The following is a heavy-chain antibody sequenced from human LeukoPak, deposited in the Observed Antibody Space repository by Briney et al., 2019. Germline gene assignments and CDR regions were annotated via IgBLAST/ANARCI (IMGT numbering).Heavy chain of an antibody. V-gene: IGHV4-31*03. D-gene: IGHD3-16*02. J-gene: IGHJ4*02. Sequence: SETLSLTCTVSGGSISSGGYYWSWIRQHPGKGLEWIGYIYYSGSTYYNPSLKSRVTIPVDTSKNQFSLKLSSVTAADTAVYYCARDKVTFGGVIVDYWGQGTLVTVSS. CDR2: IYYSGST. CDR1: GGSISSGGYY. CDR3: ARDKVTFGGVIVDY.